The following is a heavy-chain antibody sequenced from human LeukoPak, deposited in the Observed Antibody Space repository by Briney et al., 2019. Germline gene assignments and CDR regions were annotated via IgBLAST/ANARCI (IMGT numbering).Heavy chain of an antibody. Sequence: GESLKISCKGSGYRFPSYWIGWVRQMPGKGLEWMGIIFPGDSDTRYSPSFQGQVTISVDKSISTAYLQWSSLKASDTAMYYCARSRDYSSGWYLIFDYWGQGTLVTVSS. J-gene: IGHJ4*02. CDR2: IFPGDSDT. CDR3: ARSRDYSSGWYLIFDY. D-gene: IGHD6-19*01. V-gene: IGHV5-51*01. CDR1: GYRFPSYW.